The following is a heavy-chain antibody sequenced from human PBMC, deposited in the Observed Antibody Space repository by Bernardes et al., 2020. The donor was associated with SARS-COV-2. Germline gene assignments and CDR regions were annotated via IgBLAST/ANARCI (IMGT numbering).Heavy chain of an antibody. D-gene: IGHD6-25*01. J-gene: IGHJ4*02. V-gene: IGHV3-23*01. CDR1: GFIFSDYA. Sequence: GGSLSLSCAASGFIFSDYAMTWVRRAPGKGLEWVSTISGSGGFTYYADSVKGRFTISRDNSKRTLDLHMSSLRVEDTAVYHCVKDPGYDSAYWGQGTLVAVSS. CDR2: ISGSGGFT. CDR3: VKDPGYDSAY.